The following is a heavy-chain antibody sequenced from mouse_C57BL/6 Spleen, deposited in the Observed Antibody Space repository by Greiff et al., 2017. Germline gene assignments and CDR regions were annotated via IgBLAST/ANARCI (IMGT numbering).Heavy chain of an antibody. CDR1: GYSITSGYY. Sequence: ESGPGLVKPSQSLSLTCSVAGYSITSGYYWNWIRQFPGNKLEWMGYISYDGSNNYNPSLKNRISITRDTSKNQFFLKLNSVTTEDTATYYSARDPPGSSYSYYFDYWGQGTTLTVSS. CDR2: ISYDGSN. J-gene: IGHJ2*01. V-gene: IGHV3-6*01. CDR3: ARDPPGSSYSYYFDY. D-gene: IGHD1-1*01.